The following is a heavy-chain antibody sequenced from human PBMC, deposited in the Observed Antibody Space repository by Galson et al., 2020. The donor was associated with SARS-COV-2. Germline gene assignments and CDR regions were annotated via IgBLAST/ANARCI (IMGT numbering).Heavy chain of an antibody. Sequence: NSGGALRLSCAASGFPFSTYSMNWVRLAPGKGLEWVSSISTSSSYTYYVDSVKGRFSISRDNPRNSLYLQMNSLRAEDTAVYYCARDEGIRGYNYGRLYYGMDVWGQGTTVTVSS. CDR3: ARDEGIRGYNYGRLYYGMDV. CDR2: ISTSSSYT. J-gene: IGHJ6*02. D-gene: IGHD5-18*01. V-gene: IGHV3-21*01. CDR1: GFPFSTYS.